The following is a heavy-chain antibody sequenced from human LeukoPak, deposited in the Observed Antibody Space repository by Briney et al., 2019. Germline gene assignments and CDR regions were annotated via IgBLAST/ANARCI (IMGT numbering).Heavy chain of an antibody. J-gene: IGHJ4*02. CDR1: GFTFNSYW. CDR3: ARDNVGYYDFWSGFPLDY. Sequence: GGSLRLSCAASGFTFNSYWFHWVRQAPGKGLVWVSRINSDGSDTIYADSVKGRFTISRDNAKNSLYLQMNSLRAEDTAVYYCARDNVGYYDFWSGFPLDYWGQGTLVTVSS. D-gene: IGHD3-3*01. V-gene: IGHV3-74*01. CDR2: INSDGSDT.